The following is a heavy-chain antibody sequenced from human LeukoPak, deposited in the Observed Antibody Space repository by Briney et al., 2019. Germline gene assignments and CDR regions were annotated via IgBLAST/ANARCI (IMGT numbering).Heavy chain of an antibody. J-gene: IGHJ5*02. Sequence: PSETLSLTCTVSGGSISSGGYYWSWIRKHPGKGLEWIGYIYYSGSTYYNPSLKSRVTISVDTSKNQFSLKLSSVTAADTAVYYCARAYCSSTSCYKPRWFDPWGQGTLVTVSS. CDR3: ARAYCSSTSCYKPRWFDP. CDR1: GGSISSGGYY. CDR2: IYYSGST. V-gene: IGHV4-31*03. D-gene: IGHD2-2*02.